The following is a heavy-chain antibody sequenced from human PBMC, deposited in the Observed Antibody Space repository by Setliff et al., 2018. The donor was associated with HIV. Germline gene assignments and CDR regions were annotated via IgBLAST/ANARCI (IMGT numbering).Heavy chain of an antibody. J-gene: IGHJ5*02. CDR2: IYHSGFT. CDR3: ARRGRDGVLIVFATGFDP. Sequence: SETLSLTCSVSGGSISSSTYYWGWIRQPPGQGLEWIGSIYHSGFTYHNPSLKSRVTISVDTSKNQFSLKLNSVTAADTAVYYCARRGRDGVLIVFATGFDPWGQGTLVTVSS. V-gene: IGHV4-39*01. CDR1: GGSISSSTYY. D-gene: IGHD2-8*01.